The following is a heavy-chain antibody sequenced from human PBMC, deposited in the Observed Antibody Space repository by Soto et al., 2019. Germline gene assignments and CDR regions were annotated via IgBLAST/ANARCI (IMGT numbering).Heavy chain of an antibody. CDR2: ITYGGSI. D-gene: IGHD5-18*01. V-gene: IGHV4-31*03. J-gene: IGHJ1*01. CDR1: GASITNDDFF. Sequence: SETLSLTCTGSGASITNDDFFWSWVRQHPEKGLEWLAYITYGGSIYYNPPLRSRLSVSIDKSKSPFYLNLKYVNAADTAVYYCAKMERTQLWLLVQHWGQGLLVTVS. CDR3: AKMERTQLWLLVQH.